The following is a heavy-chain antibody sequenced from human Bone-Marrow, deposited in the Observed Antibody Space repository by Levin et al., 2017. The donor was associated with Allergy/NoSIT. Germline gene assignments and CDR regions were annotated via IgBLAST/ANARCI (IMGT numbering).Heavy chain of an antibody. J-gene: IGHJ6*03. CDR2: IKEDGGET. V-gene: IGHV3-7*04. D-gene: IGHD3-10*01. Sequence: GGSLRLSCVASGFVFGAFSMTWVRQAPGKGLQWVANIKEDGGETYYLASLRGRFTISRDNARNTLFLQMKSLRVEDSAVYYCARAVRGSNNYYMAVWGKGTTVIVSS. CDR1: GFVFGAFS. CDR3: ARAVRGSNNYYMAV.